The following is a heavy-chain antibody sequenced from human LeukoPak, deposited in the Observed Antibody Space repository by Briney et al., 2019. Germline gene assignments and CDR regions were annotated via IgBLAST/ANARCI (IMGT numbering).Heavy chain of an antibody. CDR2: ISSSSSYI. Sequence: GGSLRLSCAASGFTFSSYSMNWVRQAPGKGLEWVSSISSSSSYIYYADSVKGRFTISRDNAKNSLYLQMNSLRAEDTAVYYCARDLVYGDNPSVTAANFDYWGQGTLVTVSS. D-gene: IGHD4-23*01. CDR1: GFTFSSYS. J-gene: IGHJ4*02. CDR3: ARDLVYGDNPSVTAANFDY. V-gene: IGHV3-21*01.